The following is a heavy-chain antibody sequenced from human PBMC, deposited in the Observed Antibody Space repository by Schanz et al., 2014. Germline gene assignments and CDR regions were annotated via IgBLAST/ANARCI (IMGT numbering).Heavy chain of an antibody. D-gene: IGHD3-3*01. V-gene: IGHV4-4*07. CDR3: ARVSRGGVFDF. CDR1: GDSMKSHY. CDR2: IFTGGSS. Sequence: QVQLRESGPRLVKPSETLSLNCTVSGDSMKSHYWTWIRQPAGQGLEWVGRIFTGGSSDYNRSFKSRITMFIATSKKFLSLNLNSVTAADTAFYFCARVSRGGVFDFWGPGILVTVSS. J-gene: IGHJ4*02.